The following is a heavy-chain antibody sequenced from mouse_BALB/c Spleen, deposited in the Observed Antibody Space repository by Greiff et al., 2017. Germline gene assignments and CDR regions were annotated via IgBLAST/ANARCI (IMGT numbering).Heavy chain of an antibody. CDR2: IRNKANGYTT. J-gene: IGHJ3*01. D-gene: IGHD2-3*01. Sequence: EVKLVESGGGLVQPGGSLRLSCATSGFTFTDYYMSWVRQPPGKALEWLGFIRNKANGYTTEYSASVKGRFTISRDNSQSILYLQMNTLRAEDSATYYGARDGYYPPFAYWGQGTLVTVSA. CDR3: ARDGYYPPFAY. CDR1: GFTFTDYY. V-gene: IGHV7-3*02.